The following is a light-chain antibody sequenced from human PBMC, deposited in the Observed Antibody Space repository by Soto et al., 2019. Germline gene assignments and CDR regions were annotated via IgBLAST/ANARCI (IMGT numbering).Light chain of an antibody. CDR2: GAS. V-gene: IGKV3-15*01. Sequence: EIVMTQSPATLSVSPGERATLSCRASQSVSSNLAWYQQKPGQAPRLLIYGASTRATGIPARFSGSGSGTEFTLTISSLQSDFFADYYCQQYYNLSPITFVLGTRPEIK. CDR3: QQYYNLSPIT. CDR1: QSVSSN. J-gene: IGKJ5*01.